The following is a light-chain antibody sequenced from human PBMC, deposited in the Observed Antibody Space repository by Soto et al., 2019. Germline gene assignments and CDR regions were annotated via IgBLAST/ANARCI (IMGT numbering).Light chain of an antibody. J-gene: IGKJ2*01. V-gene: IGKV3-20*01. CDR2: GAS. Sequence: EIVMTQSPGTLSLSQGERATLSCRASQSVSSSYLAWYQQKPGQAPRLLIYGASSSDTGIPDRFSGSCSGTDFTLTISRLEPEDFAVYYCQHYAGSPYTFGQGTKLEIK. CDR1: QSVSSSY. CDR3: QHYAGSPYT.